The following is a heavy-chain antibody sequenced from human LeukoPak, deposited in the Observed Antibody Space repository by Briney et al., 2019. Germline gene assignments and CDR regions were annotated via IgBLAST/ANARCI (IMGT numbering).Heavy chain of an antibody. V-gene: IGHV4-34*01. CDR2: INHSGST. CDR1: GGSFSGYY. D-gene: IGHD3-10*01. CDR3: ARRRSRGVIIPVYYFDY. J-gene: IGHJ4*02. Sequence: SETLSLTCAVYGGSFSGYYWSWIRQPPGKGLEWIGEINHSGSTNYNPSLKSRVTISVDTSKNQFSLKLSSVTAADTAVYYCARRRSRGVIIPVYYFDYWGQGTLVTVSS.